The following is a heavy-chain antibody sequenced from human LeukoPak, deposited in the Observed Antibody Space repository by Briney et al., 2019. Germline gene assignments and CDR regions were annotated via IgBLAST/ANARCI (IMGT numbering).Heavy chain of an antibody. CDR1: GFTVSSNY. J-gene: IGHJ1*01. Sequence: GGSLRLSCAASGFTVSSNYMSWVRQAPGKGLEWVSVIYSGGSTYYADSVKGRFTISRDNSKNTLYLQMNSLRAEDTAVYYCARAPTYYYDSSGRKPPALGHWGQGTLVTVSS. D-gene: IGHD3-22*01. V-gene: IGHV3-53*01. CDR3: ARAPTYYYDSSGRKPPALGH. CDR2: IYSGGST.